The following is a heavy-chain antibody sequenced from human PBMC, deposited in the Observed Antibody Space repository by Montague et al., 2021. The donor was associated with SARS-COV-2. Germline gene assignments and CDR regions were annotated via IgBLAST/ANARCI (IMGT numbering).Heavy chain of an antibody. CDR2: IYSSGNT. Sequence: SETLSLTCTVSGGSINYYYWHWLRQSAGKGLEWIGRIYSSGNTNSNPSLESRVIMPVDSSQNQFSLKLNSVTAADTAVYYCARGDHPTTASWYFFDSWGQGALVTVSS. CDR1: GGSINYYY. CDR3: ARGDHPTTASWYFFDS. D-gene: IGHD6-13*01. V-gene: IGHV4-4*07. J-gene: IGHJ4*02.